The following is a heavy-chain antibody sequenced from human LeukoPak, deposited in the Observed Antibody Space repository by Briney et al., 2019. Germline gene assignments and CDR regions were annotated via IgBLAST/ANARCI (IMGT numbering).Heavy chain of an antibody. CDR2: IYYSGST. J-gene: IGHJ3*02. V-gene: IGHV4-39*01. Sequence: TSETLSLTWTVSGDSISSGTDYWGWLRHPAGKGLEWFGSIYYSGSTYDDPSLKTRRIISLDLSKNQFSLKRSSVTATDTAVYYCARHDSSGYEAFDIWGQGTMVTVSS. D-gene: IGHD3-22*01. CDR1: GDSISSGTDY. CDR3: ARHDSSGYEAFDI.